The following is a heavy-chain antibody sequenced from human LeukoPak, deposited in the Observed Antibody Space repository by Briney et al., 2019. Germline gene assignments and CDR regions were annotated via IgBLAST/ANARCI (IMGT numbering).Heavy chain of an antibody. CDR1: GFTFDDYT. CDR2: INWDGGST. CDR3: AKDIQQVQATMPSYYYGMDV. V-gene: IGHV3-43*01. J-gene: IGHJ6*02. D-gene: IGHD2-2*01. Sequence: GGSLRLSCAASGFTFDDYTMHWVRQAPGKGLEWVSLINWDGGSTSYADSVKGRFTISRDNSKNSLYLQINSLRTEDTALYYCAKDIQQVQATMPSYYYGMDVWGQGTTVTVSS.